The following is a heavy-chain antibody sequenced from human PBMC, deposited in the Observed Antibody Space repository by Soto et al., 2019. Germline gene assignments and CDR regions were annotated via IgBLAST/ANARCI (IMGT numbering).Heavy chain of an antibody. CDR1: GFTFSSYA. J-gene: IGHJ4*02. D-gene: IGHD3-22*01. Sequence: GGSLRLSGATSGFTFSSYAMNLVRQGPGKGLEWVPSISSSSTYIYYADSVKGRVTISRDNAKNSLYLQMNSLRAEDTAVYYCARPLHYYDGSGYSAYWGQGP. V-gene: IGHV3-21*01. CDR3: ARPLHYYDGSGYSAY. CDR2: ISSSSTYI.